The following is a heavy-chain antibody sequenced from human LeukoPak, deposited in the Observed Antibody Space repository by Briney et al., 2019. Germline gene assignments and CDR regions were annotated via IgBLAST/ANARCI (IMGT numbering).Heavy chain of an antibody. Sequence: SETLSLTCAVSGYSISSGHWWSWVRQPPGKGLEWIGEIHHGGSTNYNPSLKSRVTISVDKSKNQFSLKLDSVTAADTAVYHWGRNNYYPVDYWGQGTWSPSPQ. V-gene: IGHV4-4*02. J-gene: IGHJ4*02. D-gene: IGHD3-22*01. CDR3: GRNNYYPVDY. CDR2: IHHGGST. CDR1: GYSISSGHW.